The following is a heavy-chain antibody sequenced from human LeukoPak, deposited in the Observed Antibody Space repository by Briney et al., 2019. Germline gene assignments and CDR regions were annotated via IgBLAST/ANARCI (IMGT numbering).Heavy chain of an antibody. V-gene: IGHV1-2*02. Sequence: ASVKVSCKASGYTFTGYYMHWVRQAPGQGLEWMGWINPNSGGTNYAQKFQGRVTMTRDTSISTDYMELSRLRAYDTAVYYCARDGHEITGTTGFDYWGQGTLVTVSS. CDR2: INPNSGGT. CDR3: ARDGHEITGTTGFDY. J-gene: IGHJ4*02. CDR1: GYTFTGYY. D-gene: IGHD1-7*01.